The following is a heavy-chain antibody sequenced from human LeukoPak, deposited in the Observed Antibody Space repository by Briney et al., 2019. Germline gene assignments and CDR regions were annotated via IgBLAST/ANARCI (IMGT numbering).Heavy chain of an antibody. CDR3: ARNRDGYNSFDY. CDR1: GGSISSSSYY. D-gene: IGHD5-24*01. CDR2: IYYSGST. J-gene: IGHJ4*02. Sequence: SETLSLTCTVSGGSISSSSYYWGWIRQPPGKGLEWIGSIYYSGSTYYNPSLKCRVTISVDTSKNQFSLKLSSVTAADTAVYYCARNRDGYNSFDYWGQGTLVTVSS. V-gene: IGHV4-39*07.